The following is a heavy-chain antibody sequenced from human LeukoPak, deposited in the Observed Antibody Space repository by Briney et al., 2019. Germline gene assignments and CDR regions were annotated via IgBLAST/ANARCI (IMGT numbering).Heavy chain of an antibody. V-gene: IGHV5-51*01. Sequence: GESLKISCKASGYSFSNYWIGWVRQVPGKGLEWMGIVYPRDSDTRYSPSFQGQVTISADKSISTAYLQWSSLKASDTAVYYCARPGERSRRDWNLDQWGQGTLVTVSS. J-gene: IGHJ4*02. CDR2: VYPRDSDT. D-gene: IGHD1-1*01. CDR3: ARPGERSRRDWNLDQ. CDR1: GYSFSNYW.